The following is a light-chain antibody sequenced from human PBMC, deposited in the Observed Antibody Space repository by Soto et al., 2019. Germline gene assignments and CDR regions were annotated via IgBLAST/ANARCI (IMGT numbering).Light chain of an antibody. V-gene: IGKV3-20*01. CDR2: GAS. CDR3: QQYGSSIFT. J-gene: IGKJ3*01. CDR1: QSVSSSY. Sequence: EIVLTQSPGTLSLSPGERATLSCRASQSVSSSYLAWYQQKPGQAPRLLIYGASSRATGIPDRFCGSGSGTDFTLTISRLEPEDFAVYYCQQYGSSIFTFGPGTKVDIK.